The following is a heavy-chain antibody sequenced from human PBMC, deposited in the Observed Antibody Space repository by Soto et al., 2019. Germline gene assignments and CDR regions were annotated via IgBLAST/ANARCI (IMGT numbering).Heavy chain of an antibody. CDR1: GYTFTSYA. V-gene: IGHV1-3*05. CDR2: INAGNGNT. Sequence: QVQLVQSGAEKKKPGASVKVSCKASGYTFTSYAIHWVRQSPGQRLEWMGWINAGNGNTKYSQKFQGRVTITRDTSASTAYMELSSLRSEDTAGYYCARGFPLGFDPWGQGALVTVSS. CDR3: ARGFPLGFDP. D-gene: IGHD3-3*01. J-gene: IGHJ5*02.